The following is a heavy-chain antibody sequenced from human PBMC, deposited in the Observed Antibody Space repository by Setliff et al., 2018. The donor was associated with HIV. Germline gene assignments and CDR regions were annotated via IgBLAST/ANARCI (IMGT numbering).Heavy chain of an antibody. V-gene: IGHV4-4*07. CDR1: GGSISSYY. CDR3: ARLWGSAQAFDI. D-gene: IGHD7-27*01. Sequence: PSETLSLTCTVSGGSISSYYWSWIRQPAGKGLEWIGRIYTSGGTKYNPSLKSRVTMSIDTSKNQFSLKLSPLTAADTAVYYCARLWGSAQAFDIWGQGTMVTVSS. J-gene: IGHJ3*02. CDR2: IYTSGGT.